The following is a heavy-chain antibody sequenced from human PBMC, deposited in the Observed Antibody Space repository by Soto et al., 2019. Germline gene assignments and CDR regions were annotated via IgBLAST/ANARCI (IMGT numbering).Heavy chain of an antibody. CDR3: ARIGYYYDSSGYYVIPFDY. V-gene: IGHV2-26*01. Sequence: SGPTLVNPTETLTLTCTVSGFSLSNARMGVSWIRQPPGKALEWLAHIFSNDEKSYSTSLKSRLTISKDTSKSQVVLTMTNMDPVDTATYYCARIGYYYDSSGYYVIPFDYWAQGTLVTVSS. D-gene: IGHD3-22*01. CDR2: IFSNDEK. CDR1: GFSLSNARMG. J-gene: IGHJ4*02.